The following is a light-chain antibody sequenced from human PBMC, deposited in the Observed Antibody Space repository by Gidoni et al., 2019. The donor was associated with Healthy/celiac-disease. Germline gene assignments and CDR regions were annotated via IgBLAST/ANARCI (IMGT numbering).Light chain of an antibody. CDR2: DAS. J-gene: IGKJ4*01. Sequence: EIVLTQSPATLSSSPGERATLSCRASQSVSIYLAWYHQKPGQAPRLLVYDASTRATGIPARFSGSGSGTGFTLTISSLEPEEFAVYYCQQRSNWPLTFGGGTKVEIK. CDR1: QSVSIY. V-gene: IGKV3-11*01. CDR3: QQRSNWPLT.